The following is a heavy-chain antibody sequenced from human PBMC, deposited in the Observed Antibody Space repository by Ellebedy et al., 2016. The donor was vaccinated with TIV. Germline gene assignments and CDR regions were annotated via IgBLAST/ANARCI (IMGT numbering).Heavy chain of an antibody. CDR2: IYYSGST. V-gene: IGHV4-59*01. CDR1: GGSISSYY. D-gene: IGHD2-15*01. Sequence: SETLSLTCTVSGGSISSYYWSRIRQPPGKGLEWIGYIYYSGSTNYNPSLKSRVTISVDTSKNQFSLKLSSVTAAETAVYYCARDCSGGSCYYYYGMDVWGQGTTVTVSS. J-gene: IGHJ6*02. CDR3: ARDCSGGSCYYYYGMDV.